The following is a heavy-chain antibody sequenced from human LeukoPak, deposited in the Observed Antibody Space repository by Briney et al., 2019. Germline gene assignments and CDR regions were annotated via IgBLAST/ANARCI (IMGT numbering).Heavy chain of an antibody. D-gene: IGHD6-19*01. Sequence: SETLSLTCTVSGGSISSSSYYWGWIRQPPGKGLEWIGSIYYSGSTYYNPSLKSRVTISVDTSKNQFSLKLSSVTAADTAVYYCARDVGSSGWYDYYYYMDVWGKGTTVTISS. CDR3: ARDVGSSGWYDYYYYMDV. CDR2: IYYSGST. V-gene: IGHV4-39*07. CDR1: GGSISSSSYY. J-gene: IGHJ6*03.